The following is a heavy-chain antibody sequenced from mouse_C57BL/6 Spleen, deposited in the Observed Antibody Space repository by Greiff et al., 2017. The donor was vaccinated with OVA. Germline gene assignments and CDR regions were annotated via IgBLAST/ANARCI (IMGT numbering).Heavy chain of an antibody. CDR1: GYAFSSYW. CDR3: ARYEVTTPWFAY. Sequence: VQLQESGAELVKPGASVKISCKASGYAFSSYWMNWVKQRPGKGLEWIGQIYPGDGDTNYNGKFKGKATLTADKSSSTAYMQLSSLPSEDSAVYFCARYEVTTPWFAYWGQGTLVTVSA. D-gene: IGHD2-2*01. V-gene: IGHV1-80*01. CDR2: IYPGDGDT. J-gene: IGHJ3*01.